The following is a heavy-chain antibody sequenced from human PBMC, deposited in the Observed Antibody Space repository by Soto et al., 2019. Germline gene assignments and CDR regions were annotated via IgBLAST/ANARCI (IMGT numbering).Heavy chain of an antibody. D-gene: IGHD2-8*01. CDR2: ISAYNGNT. CDR1: GYTFTSYG. V-gene: IGHV1-18*01. CDR3: AGVRRFCTNGVCPRSWFDP. J-gene: IGHJ5*02. Sequence: QVQLVQSGAEVKKPGASVKVSCKASGYTFTSYGISWVRQAPGQGLEWMGWISAYNGNTNYAQKLQGRVTMTTDTSTSKASMRLRSLRSDDTAVYYCAGVRRFCTNGVCPRSWFDPWGQGTLVTVSS.